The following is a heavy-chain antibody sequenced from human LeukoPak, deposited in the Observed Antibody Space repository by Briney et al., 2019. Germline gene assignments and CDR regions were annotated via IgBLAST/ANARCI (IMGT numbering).Heavy chain of an antibody. CDR3: ARVEYSSSCDY. V-gene: IGHV4-39*07. CDR2: IYYSGRT. Sequence: SETLSLTCTVSGGSISSGSYYWSWIRQPAGKGLEWIGSIYYSGRTYYNSSLKSRVTISVDTSKNQFSLKLRSVTAADTAVYYCARVEYSSSCDYWGQGILVTVSS. D-gene: IGHD6-6*01. CDR1: GGSISSGSYY. J-gene: IGHJ4*02.